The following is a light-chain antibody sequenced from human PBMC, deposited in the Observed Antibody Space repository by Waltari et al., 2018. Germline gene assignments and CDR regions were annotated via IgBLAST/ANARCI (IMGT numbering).Light chain of an antibody. Sequence: EIVLTQSPGTLSLSPGERAALSCRASQSVTSSSLAWYQQKPGQAPRLRIYGASSRATGTPDRFSGSGSGTDFTLTISRLEPEDFAVYYCQQYGSSPPTTFGGGTKVEIK. J-gene: IGKJ4*01. CDR1: QSVTSSS. CDR2: GAS. V-gene: IGKV3-20*01. CDR3: QQYGSSPPTT.